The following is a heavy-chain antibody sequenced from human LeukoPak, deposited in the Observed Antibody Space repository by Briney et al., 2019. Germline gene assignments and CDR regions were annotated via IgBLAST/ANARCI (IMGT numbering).Heavy chain of an antibody. CDR3: ARSGGTNAPFDP. Sequence: SVKVSCKASGGTFSSYAISWVRQAPGQGLEWMGGIIPIFGTANYAQKFQGRVTITTDESTSTAYMELSSLRSEDTAVYYCARSGGTNAPFDPWGQGALVTVSS. D-gene: IGHD2-8*01. J-gene: IGHJ5*02. CDR2: IIPIFGTA. V-gene: IGHV1-69*05. CDR1: GGTFSSYA.